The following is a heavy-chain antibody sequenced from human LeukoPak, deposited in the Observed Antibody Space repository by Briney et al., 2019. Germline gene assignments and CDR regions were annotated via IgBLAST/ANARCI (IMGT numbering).Heavy chain of an antibody. Sequence: GRSLRLSCAASGFTFSSYGMHWVRQAPGKGLEWVAVIWYDGSNKYYADSVKGRFTISRDNSKNTLYLQMNSLRAEDTAVYYCAVSGEDDAFDIWGQGTMVTVSS. D-gene: IGHD3-10*02. CDR1: GFTFSSYG. V-gene: IGHV3-33*01. J-gene: IGHJ3*02. CDR2: IWYDGSNK. CDR3: AVSGEDDAFDI.